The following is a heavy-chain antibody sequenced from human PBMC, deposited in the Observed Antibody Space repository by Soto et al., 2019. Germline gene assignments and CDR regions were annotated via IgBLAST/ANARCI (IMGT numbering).Heavy chain of an antibody. V-gene: IGHV3-30-3*01. CDR3: ASPRLSSDGTTPIDY. Sequence: QVQLVESGGGVVQPGRSLRLSCAASGFTFNNYAMHWVRQAPGKGLEWVAVISFDGSTKYYADSVKGRFTISRDNSKNTLYLQMKSLRAEDTAVYYCASPRLSSDGTTPIDYWGQGTLVTVSS. CDR1: GFTFNNYA. J-gene: IGHJ4*02. CDR2: ISFDGSTK. D-gene: IGHD1-1*01.